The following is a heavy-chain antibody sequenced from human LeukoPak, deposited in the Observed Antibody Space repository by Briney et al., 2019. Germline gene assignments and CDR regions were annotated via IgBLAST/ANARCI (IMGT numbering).Heavy chain of an antibody. D-gene: IGHD3-22*01. V-gene: IGHV4-34*01. CDR3: ARPEYYDSSGYYL. Sequence: ASETLSLTCAVYGGSFSGYYWSWIRQPPGKGLEWIGEINHSGSTNYNPSLKSRVTISVDTSKNQFSLKLSSVTAADTAVYYCARPEYYDSSGYYLWGQGTLVTVSS. CDR2: INHSGST. J-gene: IGHJ4*02. CDR1: GGSFSGYY.